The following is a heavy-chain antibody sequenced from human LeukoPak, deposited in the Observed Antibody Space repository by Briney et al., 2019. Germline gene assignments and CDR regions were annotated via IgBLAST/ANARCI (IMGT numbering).Heavy chain of an antibody. CDR1: GDSINRSPYY. J-gene: IGHJ2*01. CDR3: ARHPPGRYFDL. Sequence: SETPSLTCTVSGDSINRSPYYWGWVRQPPGKGLEWIGSIYYTGSIHYNPSLKRRLTISVDTSKNQFSLKLSSVTAADTAVYYCARHPPGRYFDLWGRGTLVTVSS. CDR2: IYYTGSI. V-gene: IGHV4-39*01.